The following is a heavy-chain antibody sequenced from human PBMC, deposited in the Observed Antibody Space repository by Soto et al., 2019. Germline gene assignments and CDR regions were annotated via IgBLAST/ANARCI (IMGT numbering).Heavy chain of an antibody. CDR2: INPGDSDT. D-gene: IGHD2-2*01. J-gene: IGHJ4*02. Sequence: GESLKISCKGSGYSFTSYWIAWARQMPGKGLEWVGIINPGDSDTRYSPSFEGQVTMSVDKSSSTAYLQWTSLKASDTAIYYCARHMTGMPLHYWGQGTLVTVSS. CDR1: GYSFTSYW. V-gene: IGHV5-51*01. CDR3: ARHMTGMPLHY.